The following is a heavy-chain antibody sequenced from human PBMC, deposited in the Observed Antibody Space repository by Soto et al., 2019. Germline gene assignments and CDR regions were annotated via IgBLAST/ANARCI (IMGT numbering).Heavy chain of an antibody. J-gene: IGHJ5*02. V-gene: IGHV4-31*03. CDR2: FYSSGSI. Sequence: ASETLSLTCSVSGYSITAGGYYWSWIRQHPGKGLEWIGSFYSSGSIIYNPSLKSRVSISGDTSRNQFSMTLTSVTAADTALYYCARMYSSGSGWFHPWGQGTLVTV. D-gene: IGHD3-22*01. CDR3: ARMYSSGSGWFHP. CDR1: GYSITAGGYY.